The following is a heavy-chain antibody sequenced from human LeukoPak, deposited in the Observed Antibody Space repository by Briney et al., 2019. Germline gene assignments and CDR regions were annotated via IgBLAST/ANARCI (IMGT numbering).Heavy chain of an antibody. D-gene: IGHD3-9*01. Sequence: SETLSLTCTVSGGSISSSSYYWGWIRQPPGKGLEWIVSIYYSGSTYYNPSLKSRVTISVDTSKNQFSLQLNSVTPEDTAVYYCARDPYPVAYYDILTGHARIVAFDIWGQGTMVTVSS. J-gene: IGHJ3*02. CDR3: ARDPYPVAYYDILTGHARIVAFDI. CDR2: IYYSGST. V-gene: IGHV4-39*07. CDR1: GGSISSSSYY.